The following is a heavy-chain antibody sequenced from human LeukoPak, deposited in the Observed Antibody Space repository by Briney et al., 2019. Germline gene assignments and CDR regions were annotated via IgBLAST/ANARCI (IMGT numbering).Heavy chain of an antibody. CDR3: ARVSVAGTGPDY. CDR1: GGSISSYY. V-gene: IGHV4-59*01. J-gene: IGHJ4*02. D-gene: IGHD6-13*01. Sequence: SETLSLTCTVSGGSISSYYWSWIRQPPGKGLEWVGFFSYNVHSDYNPSLKSRVTISVDTSKNQFSLRLSSVTAADTAIYYCARVSVAGTGPDYWGQGTQVTVSS. CDR2: FSYNVHS.